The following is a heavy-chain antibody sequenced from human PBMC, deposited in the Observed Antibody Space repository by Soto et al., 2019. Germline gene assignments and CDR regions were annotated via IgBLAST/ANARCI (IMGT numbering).Heavy chain of an antibody. Sequence: GESLKISCAASGFTFSSYAMSWVRQAPGKGLEWVSAISGSGGSTYYADSVKGRFTISRDNSKNTLYLQMNSLRAEDTPVYYCAKVGYSSGSDYWGQGTLVTVSS. D-gene: IGHD6-19*01. CDR2: ISGSGGST. J-gene: IGHJ4*02. V-gene: IGHV3-23*01. CDR3: AKVGYSSGSDY. CDR1: GFTFSSYA.